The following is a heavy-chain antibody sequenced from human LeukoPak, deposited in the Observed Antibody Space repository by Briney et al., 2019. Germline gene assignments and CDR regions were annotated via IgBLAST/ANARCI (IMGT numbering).Heavy chain of an antibody. V-gene: IGHV4-39*01. CDR1: GDSISSGGVY. J-gene: IGHJ6*02. CDR3: ARHASSGWDYYYGLDV. Sequence: SETLSLTCTVSGDSISSGGVYWTWTRQPPGKGLDWIGSIYYTGSTYYSLSFRSRITISVDTSKNQFSLRVNSLTSADTAVYYCARHASSGWDYYYGLDVWGQGTAVSVSS. D-gene: IGHD6-19*01. CDR2: IYYTGST.